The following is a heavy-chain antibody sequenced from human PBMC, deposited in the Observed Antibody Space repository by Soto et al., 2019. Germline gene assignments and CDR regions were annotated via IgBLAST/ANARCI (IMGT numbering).Heavy chain of an antibody. CDR2: ITFSGNTV. Sequence: GGSLRLSCAASGFTFSDSYMSWIRQAPGKGLEWISYITFSGNTVYYADSLKGRFTISRDNAKNSLYLQMNRLRAEDTAVYYCARVSWREKYGMDVWGQGTTVTVSS. CDR3: ARVSWREKYGMDV. V-gene: IGHV3-11*01. CDR1: GFTFSDSY. J-gene: IGHJ6*02.